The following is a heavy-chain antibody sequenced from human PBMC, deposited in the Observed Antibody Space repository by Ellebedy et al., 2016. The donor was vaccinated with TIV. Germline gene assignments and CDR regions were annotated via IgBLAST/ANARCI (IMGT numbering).Heavy chain of an antibody. D-gene: IGHD6-13*01. Sequence: AASVKVSCKASGYTFTGYYMHWVRQAPGQGLEWMGWINPNSGGTNYAQKFQGRVTMTRDTSISTAYMELSRLRSDDTAVYYCARDLGYSSSWSEGAFDIWGQGTMVTVSS. V-gene: IGHV1-2*02. CDR1: GYTFTGYY. J-gene: IGHJ3*02. CDR3: ARDLGYSSSWSEGAFDI. CDR2: INPNSGGT.